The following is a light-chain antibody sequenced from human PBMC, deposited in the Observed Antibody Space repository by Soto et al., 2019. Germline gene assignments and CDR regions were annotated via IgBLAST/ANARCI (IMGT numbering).Light chain of an antibody. CDR3: QQYNAYPLP. Sequence: DIQMTQSPSTLSSSVGDRVTITCRASQSISTWLAWSQQKPGKAPELLIYKASSLEGGVPSRFSGSGAGSDFNTTIRGLQPDDFATYCCQQYNAYPLPFGGGTAVEIK. J-gene: IGKJ4*01. CDR2: KAS. V-gene: IGKV1-5*03. CDR1: QSISTW.